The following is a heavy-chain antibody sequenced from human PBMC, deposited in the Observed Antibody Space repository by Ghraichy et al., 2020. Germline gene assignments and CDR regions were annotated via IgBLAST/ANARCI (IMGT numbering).Heavy chain of an antibody. J-gene: IGHJ4*02. V-gene: IGHV3-74*01. CDR3: ARDRLRAPIGY. Sequence: GESLNISCAASGFTFSSYWMHWVRQAPGKGLVWVSRINSDGSSTSYADSVKGRFTISRDNAKNTLYLQMNSLRAEDTAVYYCARDRLRAPIGYWGQGTLVTGSS. D-gene: IGHD4-17*01. CDR1: GFTFSSYW. CDR2: INSDGSST.